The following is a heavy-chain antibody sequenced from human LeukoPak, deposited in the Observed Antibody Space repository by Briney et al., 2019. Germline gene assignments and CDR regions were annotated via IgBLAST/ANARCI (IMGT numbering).Heavy chain of an antibody. CDR2: VYYNGST. D-gene: IGHD3-10*01. Sequence: SETLSLTCAVYGGSISSSSYYWGWIRQPPGKGLEWIGFVYYNGSTKYNPSLKSRVAISVDTSKNQFSLRLRSVTAADTAVYYCARAGRRASGTYYSLAWNWFDPWGQGTLVTVSS. CDR1: GGSISSSSYY. J-gene: IGHJ5*02. V-gene: IGHV4-61*05. CDR3: ARAGRRASGTYYSLAWNWFDP.